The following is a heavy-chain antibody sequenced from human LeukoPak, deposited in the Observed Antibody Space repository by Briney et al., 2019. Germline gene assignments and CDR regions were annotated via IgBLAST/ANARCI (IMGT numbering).Heavy chain of an antibody. CDR2: INWNGGST. D-gene: IGHD6-19*01. V-gene: IGHV3-20*04. Sequence: GGSLRLSCAASGFTFDDYGMSWVRQAPGKGLEWVSGINWNGGSTGYADSVKGRFTISRDNAKNSPYLQMNSLRAEDTALYYCARDLSPVAGSGNFDYWGQGTLVTVSS. CDR3: ARDLSPVAGSGNFDY. CDR1: GFTFDDYG. J-gene: IGHJ4*02.